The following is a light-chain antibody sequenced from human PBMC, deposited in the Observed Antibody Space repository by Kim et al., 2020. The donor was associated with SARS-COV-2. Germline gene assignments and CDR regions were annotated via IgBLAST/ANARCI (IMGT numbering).Light chain of an antibody. CDR2: DAS. J-gene: IGKJ2*01. V-gene: IGKV3-11*01. Sequence: LSPGERAALPCRASQSVSSYLAWYQQKPGQAPRLLIYDASNRATGIPARFSGSGSGTDFTLTISSLEPEDFAVYYCQQRSNWPMYTFGQGTKLEI. CDR1: QSVSSY. CDR3: QQRSNWPMYT.